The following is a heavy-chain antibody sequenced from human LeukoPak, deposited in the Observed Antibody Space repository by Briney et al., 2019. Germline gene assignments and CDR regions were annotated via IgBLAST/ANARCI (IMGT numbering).Heavy chain of an antibody. CDR2: IKQDGSEK. CDR1: GFTFSSYW. V-gene: IGHV3-7*05. CDR3: ARACGSSWYGFDY. J-gene: IGHJ4*02. Sequence: PGGSLRLSCAASGFTFSSYWMSWVRQAPGKGLEWVANIKQDGSEKYYVDSVKGRFTISRDNAKNSLYLQMNSLRAGDTAVYYCARACGSSWYGFDYWGQGTLVTVSS. D-gene: IGHD6-13*01.